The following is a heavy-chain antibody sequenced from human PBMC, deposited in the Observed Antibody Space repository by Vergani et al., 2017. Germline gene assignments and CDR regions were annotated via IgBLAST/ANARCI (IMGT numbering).Heavy chain of an antibody. CDR2: VYHSGTT. Sequence: QVQLQESGPRLVKPSETLSLTCAVSGYSISSAYYWGWIRQPPGKGLQWIGSVYHSGTTYYNPSLKTRATISVDTSKNQFSLSLKSVTAADTAVCYCVRRGYCAGGGCYRLWYFDYWGQGTVVTVSS. V-gene: IGHV4-38-2*01. CDR3: VRRGYCAGGGCYRLWYFDY. D-gene: IGHD2-8*02. J-gene: IGHJ4*02. CDR1: GYSISSAYY.